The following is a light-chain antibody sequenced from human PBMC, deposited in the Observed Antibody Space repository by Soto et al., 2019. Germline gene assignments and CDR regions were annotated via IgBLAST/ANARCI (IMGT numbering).Light chain of an antibody. CDR1: SSDVGNYDY. J-gene: IGLJ2*01. V-gene: IGLV2-14*03. CDR2: EVS. CDR3: PSHTTRRAVL. Sequence: QSVLTQPASVSGSPGQSITISCTGTSSDVGNYDYVSWYQQHPGKAPKLMIYEVSTRPSGVSIRFSGSKSGNAASLTISGLQAEEEADYYYPSHTTRRAVLFRGGTKLTVL.